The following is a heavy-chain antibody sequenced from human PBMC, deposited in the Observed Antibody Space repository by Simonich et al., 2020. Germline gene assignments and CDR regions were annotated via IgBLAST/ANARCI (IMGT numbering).Heavy chain of an antibody. CDR1: GGSFSGYY. V-gene: IGHV4-34*01. Sequence: QVQLQQWGAGLLKPSETLSLTCAVYGGSFSGYYWSWIRQPPGKGLEWIGEINHSGSTNNNPSRKSRVTIAVDTSKNQFSLKLSSVTAADTAVYYCARHRLVDGTTGTTGVDYYYGMDVWGQGTTVTVSS. D-gene: IGHD1-1*01. J-gene: IGHJ6*02. CDR3: ARHRLVDGTTGTTGVDYYYGMDV. CDR2: INHSGST.